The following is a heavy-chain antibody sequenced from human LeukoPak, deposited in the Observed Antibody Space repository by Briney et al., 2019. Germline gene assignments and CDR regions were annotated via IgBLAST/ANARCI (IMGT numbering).Heavy chain of an antibody. CDR1: GGAISSYY. Sequence: SETLSLTCTVSGGAISSYYWSWIRQPPGKGLEWIGYIYTSGSTNYNPSLKSRVTISVDTSKNQFSLKLSSVTAADTAVYYCARLTGYGTPVDYWGQGTLVIVSS. CDR3: ARLTGYGTPVDY. J-gene: IGHJ4*02. CDR2: IYTSGST. V-gene: IGHV4-4*09. D-gene: IGHD1-14*01.